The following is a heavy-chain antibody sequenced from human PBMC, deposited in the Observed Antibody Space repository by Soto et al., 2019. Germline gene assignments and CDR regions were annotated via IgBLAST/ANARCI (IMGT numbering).Heavy chain of an antibody. V-gene: IGHV3-23*01. J-gene: IGHJ6*02. D-gene: IGHD2-2*01. Sequence: GGSLRLSCAASGFTFSSYAMSWVRQAPGKGLEWVSAISGSGGSTYYADSVKGRFTISRDNSKNTLYLQMNSLRAEDTAVYYCAKASEYQLPETDYYYYYGMDVWGQGTTVTVSS. CDR1: GFTFSSYA. CDR3: AKASEYQLPETDYYYYYGMDV. CDR2: ISGSGGST.